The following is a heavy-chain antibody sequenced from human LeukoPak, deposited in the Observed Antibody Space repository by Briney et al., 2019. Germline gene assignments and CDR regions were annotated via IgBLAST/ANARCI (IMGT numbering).Heavy chain of an antibody. D-gene: IGHD6-19*01. Sequence: SETLSLTCTVSGGSISSSSYYWGWIRQPPGKGLEWIGSIYYSGSTDYNPSLKSRVTISVDTSKNQFSLKLSSVTAADTAVYYCASSTFSSGWYLHYYYYMDVWGKGTTVTVSS. J-gene: IGHJ6*03. CDR1: GGSISSSSYY. CDR2: IYYSGST. CDR3: ASSTFSSGWYLHYYYYMDV. V-gene: IGHV4-39*07.